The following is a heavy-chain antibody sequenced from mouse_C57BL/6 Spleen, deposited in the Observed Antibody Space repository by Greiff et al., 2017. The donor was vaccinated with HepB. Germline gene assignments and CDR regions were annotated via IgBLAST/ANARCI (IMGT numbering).Heavy chain of an antibody. CDR2: IDPSDSET. Sequence: VKLQQPGAELVRPGSSVKLSCKASGYTFTSYWMHWVKQRPIQGLEWIGNIDPSDSETHYNQKFKDKATLTVDKSSSTAYMQLSSLTSEDSAVYYCARRANWDFDYWGQGTTLTVSS. J-gene: IGHJ2*01. V-gene: IGHV1-52*01. CDR1: GYTFTSYW. D-gene: IGHD4-1*01. CDR3: ARRANWDFDY.